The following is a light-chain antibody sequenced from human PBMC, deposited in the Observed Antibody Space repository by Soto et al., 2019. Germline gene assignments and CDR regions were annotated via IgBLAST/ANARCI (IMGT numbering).Light chain of an antibody. V-gene: IGLV2-14*01. CDR3: ASYTGSTTRWV. CDR1: ACDIGSYDY. CDR2: EVT. Sequence: QSALTQPASVSGSPGQSITVSCTGTACDIGSYDYVSWYQHHPGKAPKLLIYEVTNRPSGVSNRFSGSKSDYTASLTISGLQAEDEGHYYCASYTGSTTRWVFGGGTKLTVL. J-gene: IGLJ3*02.